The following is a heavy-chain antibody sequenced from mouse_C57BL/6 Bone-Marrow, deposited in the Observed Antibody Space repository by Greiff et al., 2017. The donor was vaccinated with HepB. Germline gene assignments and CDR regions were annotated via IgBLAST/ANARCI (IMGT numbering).Heavy chain of an antibody. CDR2: IWGVGST. D-gene: IGHD2-4*01. CDR3: ASGGSNYDYSFAY. V-gene: IGHV2-6*01. CDR1: GFSLTSYG. Sequence: VKLMESGPGLVAPSQSLSITCTVSGFSLTSYGVDWVRQSPGKGLEWLGVIWGVGSTNYNSAPKSRLSISKDNSKSQVFLKMNSLQTDDTAMYYCASGGSNYDYSFAYWGQGTLVTVSA. J-gene: IGHJ3*01.